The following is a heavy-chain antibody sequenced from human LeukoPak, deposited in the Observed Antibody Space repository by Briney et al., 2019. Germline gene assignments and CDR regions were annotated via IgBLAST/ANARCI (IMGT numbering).Heavy chain of an antibody. D-gene: IGHD5-24*01. Sequence: GGSLRLSCAASGFTFSSYAMSWVRQAPGKGLEWVSAISSSGGSTYYADSVKGRFTISRDNSKNTLYLQMNSLRAEDTAVYYCAKASRDGYNSLGDYWGQGTLVTVSS. CDR2: ISSSGGST. CDR1: GFTFSSYA. V-gene: IGHV3-23*01. CDR3: AKASRDGYNSLGDY. J-gene: IGHJ4*02.